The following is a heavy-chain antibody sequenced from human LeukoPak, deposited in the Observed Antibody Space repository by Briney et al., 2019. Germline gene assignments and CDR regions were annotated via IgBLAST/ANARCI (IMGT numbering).Heavy chain of an antibody. CDR1: EFTFSSYW. Sequence: GGSLRLSCAASEFTFSSYWMHWVRQAPGKGLVWVSRIDSDGISTRYADSVKGRFTISRDNAKNTLYLQMNTLRAEDTAVYYCARGFTIFGVVNDAFDIWGQGTMVTVSS. V-gene: IGHV3-74*01. D-gene: IGHD3-3*01. CDR2: IDSDGIST. J-gene: IGHJ3*02. CDR3: ARGFTIFGVVNDAFDI.